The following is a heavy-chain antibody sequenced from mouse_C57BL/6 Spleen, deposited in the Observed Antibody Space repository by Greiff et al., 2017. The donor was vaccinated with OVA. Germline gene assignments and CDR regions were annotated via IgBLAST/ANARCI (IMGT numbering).Heavy chain of an antibody. CDR3: ARSYDGYYGYAMDY. V-gene: IGHV5-16*01. CDR2: INYDGSST. D-gene: IGHD2-3*01. J-gene: IGHJ4*01. Sequence: EVKVVESEGGLVQPGSSMKLSCTASGFTFSDYYMAWVRQVPEKGLEWVANINYDGSSTYYLDSLKSRFIISRDNAKNILYLQMSSLKSEDTATYYCARSYDGYYGYAMDYWGQGTSVTVSS. CDR1: GFTFSDYY.